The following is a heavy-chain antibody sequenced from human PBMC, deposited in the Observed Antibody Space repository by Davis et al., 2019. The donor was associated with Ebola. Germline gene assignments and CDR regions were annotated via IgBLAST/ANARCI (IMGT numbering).Heavy chain of an antibody. CDR3: ARSTAMVR. Sequence: GESLKISCAASGFTVSSNYMSWVRQAPGKGLEWVSVIYSGGSTYYADSVKGRFTISRHNSKNTLYLQMNSLRAEDTAVYYCARSTAMVRWGQGTLVTVSS. CDR1: GFTVSSNY. J-gene: IGHJ4*02. V-gene: IGHV3-53*04. D-gene: IGHD5-18*01. CDR2: IYSGGST.